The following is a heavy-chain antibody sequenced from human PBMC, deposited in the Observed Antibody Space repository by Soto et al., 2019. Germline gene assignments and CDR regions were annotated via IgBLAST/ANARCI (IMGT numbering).Heavy chain of an antibody. CDR1: GFTFNNYA. D-gene: IGHD2-2*01. J-gene: IGHJ4*02. V-gene: IGHV3-23*01. Sequence: EAQLLESGGGLVQPGGSLRLSCAASGFTFNNYAMSWVRRAPGKGLEWVSVISGSGRSTYYADSVKGRFTISRDTSRNTVFLQMNSLRGEDTAVYYCAKDDAPAAPSTLDNWGRGTLVTVSS. CDR2: ISGSGRST. CDR3: AKDDAPAAPSTLDN.